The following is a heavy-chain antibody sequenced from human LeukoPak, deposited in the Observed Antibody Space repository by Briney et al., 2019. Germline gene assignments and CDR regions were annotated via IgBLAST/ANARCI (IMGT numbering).Heavy chain of an antibody. Sequence: PSETLSLTCTVSGGSISNYYWSWIRQPAGKGLEWIGRIYTSGSTNYNPSLKSRVTMSVDTSKKQFSLKLGSVTAADTAVYYCARDIRYYYDSSGYYLDYWGQGTLVTVSS. D-gene: IGHD3-22*01. CDR3: ARDIRYYYDSSGYYLDY. V-gene: IGHV4-4*07. CDR1: GGSISNYY. CDR2: IYTSGST. J-gene: IGHJ4*02.